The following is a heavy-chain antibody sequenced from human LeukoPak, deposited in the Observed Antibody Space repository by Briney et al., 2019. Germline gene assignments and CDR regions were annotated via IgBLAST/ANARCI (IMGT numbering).Heavy chain of an antibody. D-gene: IGHD5-18*01. J-gene: IGHJ4*02. CDR3: ARGGSGYSYGKIDS. CDR1: GFTLSNYW. CDR2: IKQDGSET. V-gene: IGHV3-7*01. Sequence: GGSLRLSCAASGFTLSNYWMNWVRQAPGKGLEWVANIKQDGSETYYVDSVKGRFTVSGDNAKNSLYLQMNSLRDEDTAVYYCARGGSGYSYGKIDSWGQGILVTVSS.